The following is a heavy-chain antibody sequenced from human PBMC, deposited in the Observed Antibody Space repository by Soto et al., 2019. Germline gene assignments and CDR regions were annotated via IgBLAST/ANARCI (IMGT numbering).Heavy chain of an antibody. CDR3: AEASQWYFYGDSWYFRYFEL. CDR2: ISASGHNT. V-gene: IGHV3-23*01. D-gene: IGHD6-13*01. J-gene: IGHJ2*01. CDR1: GFTFSSSA. Sequence: EVQLLESGGGLVQPGGSLGLSCAASGFTFSSSALSWVRQAPGKGLEWVSAISASGHNTYYKDAVMGRFAISRDSSKNTQSLQHNGLRTEDTARFSSAEASQWYFYGDSWYFRYFELRGRGSLVTVPS.